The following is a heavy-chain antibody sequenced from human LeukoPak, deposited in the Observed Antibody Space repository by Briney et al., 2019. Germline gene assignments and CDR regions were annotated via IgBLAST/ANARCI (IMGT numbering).Heavy chain of an antibody. CDR3: AKASAMIVVVSKYFDY. D-gene: IGHD3-22*01. V-gene: IGHV3-30*02. CDR1: GFTFNNYG. CDR2: IRYDGSNK. J-gene: IGHJ4*02. Sequence: GGSLRLSCAASGFTFNNYGMHWVRQAPGKGLEWVAFIRYDGSNKYYADSVKGRFTISRDNSKNTLYLQMNSLRAEDTVVYYCAKASAMIVVVSKYFDYWGQGTLVTVSS.